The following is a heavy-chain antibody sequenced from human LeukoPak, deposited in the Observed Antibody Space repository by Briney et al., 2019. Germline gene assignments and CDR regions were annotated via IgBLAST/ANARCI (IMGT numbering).Heavy chain of an antibody. V-gene: IGHV4-38-2*02. CDR2: MYHSGST. CDR3: AKNCSSTSCYWNDAFDI. CDR1: GGSISSGYY. Sequence: SETLSLTCTVSGGSISSGYYWGWIRQPPGKGLEWIASMYHSGSTYYNPSLKSRVTISVDTSKNQFSLKLSSVTAADTAVYYCAKNCSSTSCYWNDAFDIWGQGTMVTVSS. D-gene: IGHD2-2*01. J-gene: IGHJ3*02.